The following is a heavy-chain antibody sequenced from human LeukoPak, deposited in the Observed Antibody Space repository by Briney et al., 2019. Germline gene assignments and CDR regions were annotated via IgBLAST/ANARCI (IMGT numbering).Heavy chain of an antibody. Sequence: GGSLRLSCAASGFTVCSNFLSWVRQPPGKGLEWDSDIYSGGSTYYADSVKGRFTISRDNSKNTLYLQMNSLRAEDTAVYHCATQPGGAYLAVRFYYWGQGTLVTVSS. J-gene: IGHJ4*02. CDR2: IYSGGST. CDR1: GFTVCSNF. V-gene: IGHV3-66*04. CDR3: ATQPGGAYLAVRFYY. D-gene: IGHD2-21*01.